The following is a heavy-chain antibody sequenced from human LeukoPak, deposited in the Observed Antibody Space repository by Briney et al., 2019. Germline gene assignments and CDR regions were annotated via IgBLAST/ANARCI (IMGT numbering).Heavy chain of an antibody. Sequence: ASVKVSCKASGYTFTSYGISWVRQAPGQGLEWMGWISAYNGNTNYAQKLQGRVTMTTDTSTSTAYMELRSLRSDDTAVYYCARVGRVLRYFDSKGYFDYWGQGTLVTVSS. CDR1: GYTFTSYG. V-gene: IGHV1-18*01. CDR3: ARVGRVLRYFDSKGYFDY. CDR2: ISAYNGNT. D-gene: IGHD3-9*01. J-gene: IGHJ4*02.